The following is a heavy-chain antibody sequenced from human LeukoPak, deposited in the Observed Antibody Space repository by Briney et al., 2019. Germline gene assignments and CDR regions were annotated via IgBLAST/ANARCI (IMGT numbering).Heavy chain of an antibody. Sequence: SVKVSCKASGGTFSSYAISWVRQAPGQGLEWMGGIIPIFGTANYAQKFQGRVTITADESTSTAYMELSSLRSEDTAVYNCASTNRDHCSSTSCPPGDYWGQGTLVTVSS. V-gene: IGHV1-69*13. CDR2: IIPIFGTA. CDR3: ASTNRDHCSSTSCPPGDY. CDR1: GGTFSSYA. J-gene: IGHJ4*02. D-gene: IGHD2-2*01.